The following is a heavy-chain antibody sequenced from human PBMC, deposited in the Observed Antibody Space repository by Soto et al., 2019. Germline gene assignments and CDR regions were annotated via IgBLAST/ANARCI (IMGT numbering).Heavy chain of an antibody. D-gene: IGHD3-16*01. CDR2: LYYSGTT. Sequence: SEPLSLTCTVSCDSVSNSDYYWGWVRQSPGMGLEWIGSLYYSGTTYYNPSLKSRVTISIDTSKNQFSLRLTSVAAADTAVYYGASGTRRLGDAWDGWGQGYTGTAAS. CDR1: CDSVSNSDYY. J-gene: IGHJ6*02. CDR3: ASGTRRLGDAWDG. V-gene: IGHV4-39*01.